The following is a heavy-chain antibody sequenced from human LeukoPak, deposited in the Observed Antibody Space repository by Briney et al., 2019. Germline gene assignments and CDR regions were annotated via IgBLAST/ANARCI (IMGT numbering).Heavy chain of an antibody. V-gene: IGHV3-30*18. D-gene: IGHD2-15*01. CDR2: ISYDGSNK. J-gene: IGHJ4*02. CDR1: GFTFSSYG. Sequence: GRSLRLSCAASGFTFSSYGMHWVGQAPGKGLEWVAVISYDGSNKYYADSVKGLFTISRDNSKNRLYLQMNSLRAEDTAVYYCAKAYCSGGSCYWVYFDYWGQGTLVTVSS. CDR3: AKAYCSGGSCYWVYFDY.